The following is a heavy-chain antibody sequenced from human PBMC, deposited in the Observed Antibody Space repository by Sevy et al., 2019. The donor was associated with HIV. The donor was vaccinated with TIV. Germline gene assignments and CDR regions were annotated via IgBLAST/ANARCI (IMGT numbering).Heavy chain of an antibody. V-gene: IGHV3-33*06. J-gene: IGHJ3*02. CDR2: IWYDGSNK. CDR1: GLTFRSYD. Sequence: GGSLRLSCAASGLTFRSYDMFWVRQAPGKGLEWVAVIWYDGSNKQYADSVKGRFTISRDNSKNTLYLQMNNLRDEDTAMYYCTNDIIMVLGVIRHIWGQGTMVTVSS. D-gene: IGHD3-10*01. CDR3: TNDIIMVLGVIRHI.